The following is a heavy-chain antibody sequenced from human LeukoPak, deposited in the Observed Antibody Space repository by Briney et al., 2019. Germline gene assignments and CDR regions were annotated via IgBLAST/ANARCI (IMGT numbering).Heavy chain of an antibody. D-gene: IGHD2-21*02. J-gene: IGHJ3*01. CDR3: ARGGAYCRGDCPLDAFDP. Sequence: PGGSLRLSCAASGFTFSTYAMHWVRQAPGKGLEWVAHMSYDEGTKYYADSVKGRFTISRDNSKNTLYLQMNSLRAEDTVFYYCARGGAYCRGDCPLDAFDPWGQGTMVTVSS. V-gene: IGHV3-30*01. CDR2: MSYDEGTK. CDR1: GFTFSTYA.